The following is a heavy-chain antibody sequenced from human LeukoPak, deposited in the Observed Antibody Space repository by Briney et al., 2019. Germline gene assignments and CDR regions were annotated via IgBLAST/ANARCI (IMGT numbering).Heavy chain of an antibody. CDR1: GFTFDDYA. J-gene: IGHJ6*02. D-gene: IGHD2-2*01. V-gene: IGHV3-9*01. CDR2: ISWNSGSI. CDR3: AKGYCSSTSCTPPYYYYYGMDV. Sequence: GGSLRLSCAASGFTFDDYAMHWVRQAPGKGLEWVSGISWNSGSIGYADSVKGRFTISRDNSKNTLYLQMNSLRAEDTAVYYCAKGYCSSTSCTPPYYYYYGMDVWGQGTTVTVSS.